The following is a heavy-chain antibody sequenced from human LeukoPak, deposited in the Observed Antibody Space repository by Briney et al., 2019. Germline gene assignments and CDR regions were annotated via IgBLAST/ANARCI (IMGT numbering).Heavy chain of an antibody. CDR3: ARRYKDWDDSSGYYSAWYFDL. J-gene: IGHJ2*01. V-gene: IGHV3-7*01. CDR2: IKQDGSEK. D-gene: IGHD3-22*01. Sequence: GGSLRLSCAASGFTFSSYWMSWVRQAPGKGLEWVANIKQDGSEKYYVDSVKGRFTISRDNAKNSLYLQMNSLRAEDTAVYYCARRYKDWDDSSGYYSAWYFDLWGRGTLVTVSS. CDR1: GFTFSSYW.